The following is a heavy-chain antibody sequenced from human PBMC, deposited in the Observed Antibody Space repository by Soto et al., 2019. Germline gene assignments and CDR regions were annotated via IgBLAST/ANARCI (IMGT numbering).Heavy chain of an antibody. CDR3: ARLSHGSGSYSSDYYYYYGMDV. Sequence: GESLKISCKASGYSFTSYWISWVRQMPGKGLEWMGRIDPSDSYTNYSPSFQGHVTISADKSISTAYLQWSSLKASDTAMYYCARLSHGSGSYSSDYYYYYGMDVWGQGTTVTVSS. J-gene: IGHJ6*02. CDR2: IDPSDSYT. CDR1: GYSFTSYW. D-gene: IGHD3-10*01. V-gene: IGHV5-10-1*01.